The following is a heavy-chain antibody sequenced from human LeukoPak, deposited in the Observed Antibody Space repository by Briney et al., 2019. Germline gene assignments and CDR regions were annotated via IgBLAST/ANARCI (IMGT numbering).Heavy chain of an antibody. Sequence: SQTLSLTXTVSGGSISSGSYYWSWIWQPAGKGLQWIGRIYTSGSTNYNPSLKSRVTISVDTSKNQFSLKLSSVTAADTAVYYCASGGVVPATYYYYYYMDVWGKGTTVSVSS. J-gene: IGHJ6*03. CDR3: ASGGVVPATYYYYYYMDV. V-gene: IGHV4-61*02. CDR2: IYTSGST. CDR1: GGSISSGSYY. D-gene: IGHD2-2*01.